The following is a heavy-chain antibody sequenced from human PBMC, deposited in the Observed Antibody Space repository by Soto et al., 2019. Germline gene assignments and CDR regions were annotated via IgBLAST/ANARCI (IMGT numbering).Heavy chain of an antibody. CDR2: ISYDGSNK. CDR3: ARTVGATSDY. V-gene: IGHV3-30-3*01. CDR1: GFTFSSYA. D-gene: IGHD1-26*01. J-gene: IGHJ4*02. Sequence: QVQLVESGGGVVQPGRSLRLSCAASGFTFSSYAMHWVRQAPGKGLEWVAVISYDGSNKYYADSVKGRFTISRDNSKNTLYLQMNSLRADDTAVYYCARTVGATSDYWGQGTLVTVSS.